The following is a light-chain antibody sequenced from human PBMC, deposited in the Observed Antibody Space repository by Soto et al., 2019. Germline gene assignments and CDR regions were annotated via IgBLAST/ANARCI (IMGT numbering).Light chain of an antibody. J-gene: IGLJ2*01. V-gene: IGLV2-14*03. CDR2: DVR. Sequence: QSALTQPASVSGSPGQSITISCTGTSSDVGAFNFVSWYHQHPGKAPKLLIYDVRHRRSGISDRFSGSKSGNTASLTIYGLQAEEEADYYCTSHTTTSPPVLFGGGTKLTVL. CDR3: TSHTTTSPPVL. CDR1: SSDVGAFNF.